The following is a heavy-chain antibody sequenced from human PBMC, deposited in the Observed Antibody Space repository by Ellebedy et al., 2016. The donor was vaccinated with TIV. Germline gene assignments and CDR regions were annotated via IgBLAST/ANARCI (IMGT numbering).Heavy chain of an antibody. CDR2: VWYDGSSD. Sequence: GGSLRLSXAASDFTFSDYVMHWVRQAPGKGLEWVALVWYDGSSDFYADSVKGRFTISRDNSENTMFLQMNSLRDEDTAVYYCAKEPPVVGNYFYGMDVWGQGTTVTVSS. CDR3: AKEPPVVGNYFYGMDV. D-gene: IGHD2-21*01. CDR1: DFTFSDYV. J-gene: IGHJ6*02. V-gene: IGHV3-33*06.